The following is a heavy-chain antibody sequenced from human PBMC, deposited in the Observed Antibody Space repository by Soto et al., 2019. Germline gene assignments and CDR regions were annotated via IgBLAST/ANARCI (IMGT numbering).Heavy chain of an antibody. Sequence: SETLSLTCTVSGGSVSNAYYYWYWIRQPPGKGLEWIGYTYYTGNTNYNPSLRRRVTISVDTSRSQFSLKLSSATAADTAVYYCASADALASTSHAFDIWGPGTMVTVSS. J-gene: IGHJ3*02. V-gene: IGHV4-61*01. CDR3: ASADALASTSHAFDI. CDR1: GGSVSNAYYY. CDR2: TYYTGNT. D-gene: IGHD2-21*01.